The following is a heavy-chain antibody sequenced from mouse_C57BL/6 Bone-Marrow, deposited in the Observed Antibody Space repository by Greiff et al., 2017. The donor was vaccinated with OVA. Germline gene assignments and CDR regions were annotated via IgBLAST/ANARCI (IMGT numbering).Heavy chain of an antibody. CDR2: INPNYGTT. Sequence: VQLQQSGPELVKPGASVKISCKASGYSFTDYNMNWVKQSNGKSLEWIGVINPNYGTTSYNQKFKGKATLTVDQSSNTAYMQLTSLTSEDSAVYYCAFYCGSSYRYVDVWGRGTTVTVSS. D-gene: IGHD1-1*01. V-gene: IGHV1-39*01. CDR3: AFYCGSSYRYVDV. J-gene: IGHJ1*03. CDR1: GYSFTDYN.